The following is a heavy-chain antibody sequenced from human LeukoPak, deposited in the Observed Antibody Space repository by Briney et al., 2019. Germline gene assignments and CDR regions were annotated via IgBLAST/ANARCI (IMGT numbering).Heavy chain of an antibody. D-gene: IGHD3-22*01. CDR1: GYTFTGYY. CDR2: INPNSGGT. J-gene: IGHJ3*02. V-gene: IGHV1-2*02. Sequence: ASVKVSCKASGYTFTGYYMHWVRQAPGQGLEWMGWINPNSGGTNYAQKFQGRVTMTRDTSISTAYMELSRLRSDDTAVYYCAITGVNMIVVVHDAFDIWGQGTMVTVSS. CDR3: AITGVNMIVVVHDAFDI.